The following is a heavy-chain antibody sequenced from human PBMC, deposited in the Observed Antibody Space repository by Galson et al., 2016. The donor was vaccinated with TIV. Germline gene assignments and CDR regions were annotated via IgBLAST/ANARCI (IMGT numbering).Heavy chain of an antibody. Sequence: ETLSLPCTVSGGSISNSDYYWGWVRQPPGKGLEWIANIYYNGNTYYNPSLKTRVSISVDTSKNQFSVKLNSATATDTAVYFCSRLFYGEYFQYWGQGALVTVSS. V-gene: IGHV4-39*01. CDR1: GGSISNSDYY. J-gene: IGHJ1*01. CDR3: SRLFYGEYFQY. D-gene: IGHD2/OR15-2a*01. CDR2: IYYNGNT.